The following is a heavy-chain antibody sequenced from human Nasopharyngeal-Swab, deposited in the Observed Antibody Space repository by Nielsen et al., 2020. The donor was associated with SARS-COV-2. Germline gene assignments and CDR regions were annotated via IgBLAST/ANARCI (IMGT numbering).Heavy chain of an antibody. CDR3: ARSAEYTSGLDY. CDR1: GYTFTSYY. J-gene: IGHJ4*02. CDR2: INPSGGST. Sequence: ASVKVSCKASGYTFTSYYVHWVRQAPAHGLEWMGIINPSGGSTTYAQEFQDRVTVTRDTSTGTVYMDLSSLRSEETAVYFCARSAEYTSGLDYWGQGTLVTVSS. D-gene: IGHD6-19*01. V-gene: IGHV1-46*01.